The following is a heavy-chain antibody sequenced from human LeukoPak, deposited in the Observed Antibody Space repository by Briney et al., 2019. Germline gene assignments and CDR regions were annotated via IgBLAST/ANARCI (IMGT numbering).Heavy chain of an antibody. CDR3: ARLSGYRAVNYCYYYGMDV. D-gene: IGHD6-13*01. CDR1: EYSFTSNW. V-gene: IGHV5-51*01. Sequence: PGESLNTSSKGSEYSFTSNWIGLVRQLPGKGLECIGMIFPHDSEVRYSPSFQGHITISADKSISTAYLQWSSLKASDTAMYYCARLSGYRAVNYCYYYGMDVWGQGTTVTVSS. J-gene: IGHJ6*02. CDR2: IFPHDSEV.